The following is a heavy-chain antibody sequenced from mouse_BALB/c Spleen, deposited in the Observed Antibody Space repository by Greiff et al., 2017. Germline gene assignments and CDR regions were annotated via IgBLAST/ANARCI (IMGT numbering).Heavy chain of an antibody. CDR1: GYTFTSYT. V-gene: IGHV1-4*02. CDR2: INPSSGYT. Sequence: QVQLQQSAAELARPGASVKMSCKASGYTFTSYTMHWVKQRPGQGLEWIGYINPSSGYTEYNQKFKDKTTLTADKSSSTAYMQLSSLTSEDSAVYYCARPTATGYFDYWGQGTTLTVSS. CDR3: ARPTATGYFDY. D-gene: IGHD1-2*01. J-gene: IGHJ2*01.